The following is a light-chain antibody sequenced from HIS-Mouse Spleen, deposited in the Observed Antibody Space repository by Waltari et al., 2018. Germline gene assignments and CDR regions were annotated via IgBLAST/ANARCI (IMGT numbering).Light chain of an antibody. Sequence: QSALTQPASVSGSPGQSITISCTGTSSHVGGYHYVSRYQQHPGKAPKLIIYEVSNRPSGVSNRFSGSKSGNTASLTISGLQAEDEADYYCSSYTSSSTWVFGGGTKLTVL. J-gene: IGLJ3*02. CDR2: EVS. CDR1: SSHVGGYHY. V-gene: IGLV2-14*01. CDR3: SSYTSSSTWV.